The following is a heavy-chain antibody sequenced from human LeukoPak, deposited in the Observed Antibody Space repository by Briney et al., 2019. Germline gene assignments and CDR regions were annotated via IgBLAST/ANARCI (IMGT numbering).Heavy chain of an antibody. CDR1: GYTFTSYS. J-gene: IGHJ4*02. V-gene: IGHV1-46*01. CDR3: ARGSSSSGGDY. CDR2: INPSGGST. D-gene: IGHD6-6*01. Sequence: ASVKVSCKPSGYTFTSYSISWVRQAPGQGLEWMGIINPSGGSTSYAQKFQGRVTMTRDTSTSTVYMELSSLRSEDTAVYYCARGSSSSGGDYWGQGTLVTVSS.